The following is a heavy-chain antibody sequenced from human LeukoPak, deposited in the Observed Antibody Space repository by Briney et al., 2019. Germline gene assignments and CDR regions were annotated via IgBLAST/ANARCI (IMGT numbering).Heavy chain of an antibody. Sequence: SVNVSCQASRYTFTSYRISWVRQAPGQGREWMGWISVFKGNTNDPQKLQGRVTMTTDTYTRTDYMEMRSLRSDDTAVYYCARAHSSGWYGDYYYMDVWGEGTTVTVSS. J-gene: IGHJ6*03. CDR2: ISVFKGNT. D-gene: IGHD6-19*01. CDR1: RYTFTSYR. CDR3: ARAHSSGWYGDYYYMDV. V-gene: IGHV1-18*01.